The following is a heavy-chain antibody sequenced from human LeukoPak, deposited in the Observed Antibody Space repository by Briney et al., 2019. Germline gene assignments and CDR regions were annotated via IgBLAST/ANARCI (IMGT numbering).Heavy chain of an antibody. Sequence: PSETLSLTCAVYGGSFSGYYWSWIRQPPGKGLEWIGEINHSGSTNYNPSLKSRVTISLDKSKNQVPLKLNSVTAADTAVYYCARALGAFDIWGQGTMVTVSS. V-gene: IGHV4-34*01. CDR3: ARALGAFDI. CDR2: INHSGST. CDR1: GGSFSGYY. J-gene: IGHJ3*02.